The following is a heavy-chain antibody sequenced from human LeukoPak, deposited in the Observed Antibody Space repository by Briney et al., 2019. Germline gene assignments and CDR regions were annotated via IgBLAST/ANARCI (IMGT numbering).Heavy chain of an antibody. CDR3: TRDGGSFCDFDY. J-gene: IGHJ4*02. CDR1: GFSFRNYA. CDR2: VNTDGRIT. Sequence: GGSLRLSCVASGFSFRNYAIHWVRQAPGKGLEYVSVVNTDGRITYYADSVKGRFTISRDNSKNTVYLQMGSLRGEDMAVYYCTRDGGSFCDFDYWGQGALVTVSS. D-gene: IGHD1-26*01. V-gene: IGHV3-64*02.